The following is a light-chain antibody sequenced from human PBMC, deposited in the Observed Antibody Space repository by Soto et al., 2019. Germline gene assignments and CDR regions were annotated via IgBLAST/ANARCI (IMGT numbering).Light chain of an antibody. CDR1: QSVSSNY. V-gene: IGKV3-20*01. CDR2: GAS. CDR3: QRYGTSLPLT. J-gene: IGKJ4*01. Sequence: EIVSTQSPGTLSLSPGDRATLSCRASQSVSSNYLAWYQQKPGQAPRLLIYGASSRATGIPDRFSGSGSGKDFTLTISRLEPEDFAVYYCQRYGTSLPLTFGGGTKVDIK.